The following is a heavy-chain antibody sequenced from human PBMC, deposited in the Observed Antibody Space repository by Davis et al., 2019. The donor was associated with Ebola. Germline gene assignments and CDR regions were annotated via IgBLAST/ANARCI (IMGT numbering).Heavy chain of an antibody. CDR2: INPNSGGT. CDR1: GYTFTGYY. Sequence: ASVKVSCKASGYTFTGYYMHWVRQAPGQGLEWMGRINPNSGGTNYAQKFQGRVTMTRDTSISTAYMELSRLRSDDTAVYYCARESSGSYYAGYYYGMDVWGKGATVTVSS. J-gene: IGHJ6*04. CDR3: ARESSGSYYAGYYYGMDV. V-gene: IGHV1-2*06. D-gene: IGHD1-26*01.